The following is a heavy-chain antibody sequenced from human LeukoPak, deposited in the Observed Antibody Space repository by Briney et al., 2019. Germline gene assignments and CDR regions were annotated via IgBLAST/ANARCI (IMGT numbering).Heavy chain of an antibody. CDR1: GFTFSSYG. D-gene: IGHD3-22*01. Sequence: GGSLRLSCAASGFTFSSYGMHWVRQAPGKGLEWVAFIRYDGSNKYYADSVKGRFTISRDNSKNTLYLQMNSLRAEDTAVYSCAKEGSTYYDSSGYRLDYWGQGTLVTVSS. CDR2: IRYDGSNK. J-gene: IGHJ4*02. V-gene: IGHV3-30*02. CDR3: AKEGSTYYDSSGYRLDY.